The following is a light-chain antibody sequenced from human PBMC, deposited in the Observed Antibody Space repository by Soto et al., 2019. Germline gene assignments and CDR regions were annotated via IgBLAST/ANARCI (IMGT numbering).Light chain of an antibody. Sequence: QSVLTQPPSVSGAPGQRVTISCTGYNSNIGAGYDVHWYQQLPGTAPKLLIYGNSNRPSGVPDRFSASKSGTSASLAITGLXXEXXXXXYCQSYDSSLSGWVFGGGTKLTVL. CDR3: QSYDSSLSGWV. V-gene: IGLV1-40*01. CDR2: GNS. J-gene: IGLJ3*02. CDR1: NSNIGAGYD.